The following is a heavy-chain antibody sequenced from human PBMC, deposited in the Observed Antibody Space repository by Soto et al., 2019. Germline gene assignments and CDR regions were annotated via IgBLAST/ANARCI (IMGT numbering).Heavy chain of an antibody. D-gene: IGHD1-26*01. CDR2: IFHSGST. J-gene: IGHJ4*02. CDR3: ARVYSGSYSDS. V-gene: IGHV4-4*02. Sequence: PSETLSLTCNVSGGSISSNNWWSWVRQPPGKGLEWIGEIFHSGSTHYSPSLKSRVTISVDKSKKYFSLNLTSVTAADTAVYYCARVYSGSYSDSWGQGTLVTVSS. CDR1: GGSISSNNW.